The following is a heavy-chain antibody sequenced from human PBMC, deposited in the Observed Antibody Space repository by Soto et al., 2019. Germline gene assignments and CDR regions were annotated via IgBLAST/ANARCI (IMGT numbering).Heavy chain of an antibody. V-gene: IGHV1-3*01. D-gene: IGHD2-15*01. Sequence: ASVKVSCKASGYTFTSYAMHWVRQAPGQRLKWMGWINAGNGNTKYSQKFQDRVTITRDTFASTAYMELRSLRSEDTAVYYCASISTLSSRKYIQHWGQGILVT. CDR2: INAGNGNT. CDR3: ASISTLSSRKYIQH. CDR1: GYTFTSYA. J-gene: IGHJ1*01.